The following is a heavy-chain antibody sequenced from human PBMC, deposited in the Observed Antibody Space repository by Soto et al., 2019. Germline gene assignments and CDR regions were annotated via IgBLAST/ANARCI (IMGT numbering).Heavy chain of an antibody. Sequence: EVQLVESGGGLVQPGGSLRLSCAASGSTVSSNYMSWVRQAPGKGLEWVSVIYSGGSTYYADSVKGRFTISRDNHKNTLYLQMNSLRAEDTAVYYCANQRGGYDRDFDYWGQGTLVTVSS. D-gene: IGHD5-12*01. CDR1: GSTVSSNY. J-gene: IGHJ4*02. CDR3: ANQRGGYDRDFDY. CDR2: IYSGGST. V-gene: IGHV3-66*01.